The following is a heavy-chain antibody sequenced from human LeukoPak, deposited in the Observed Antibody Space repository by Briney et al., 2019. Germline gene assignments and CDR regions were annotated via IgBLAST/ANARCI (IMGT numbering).Heavy chain of an antibody. V-gene: IGHV4-39*01. CDR1: GGSISSSSYY. CDR3: ATTGIAAAGTGPEADY. Sequence: SETLSLTCTVSGGSISSSSYYWGWIRQPPGKGLEWIGSIYYSGSTYYNPSLKSRVTISVDTSKNQFSLKLSSVTAADTAVYYCATTGIAAAGTGPEADYWGQGTLVTVSS. J-gene: IGHJ4*02. D-gene: IGHD6-13*01. CDR2: IYYSGST.